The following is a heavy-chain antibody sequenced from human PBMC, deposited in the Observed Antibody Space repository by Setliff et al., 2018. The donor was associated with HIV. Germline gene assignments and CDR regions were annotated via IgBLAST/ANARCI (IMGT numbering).Heavy chain of an antibody. Sequence: LRLSCAASGFKFGDFYMNWVRQAPGTGLLWVSRIDNYGSITNYADSVKGRFTISRDNAKNMLYLQMNGLRAEDTAVYYCARDIGGYSSLWGQGTLVTVSS. V-gene: IGHV3-74*01. CDR3: ARDIGGYSSL. CDR1: GFKFGDFY. CDR2: IDNYGSIT. D-gene: IGHD6-19*01. J-gene: IGHJ4*02.